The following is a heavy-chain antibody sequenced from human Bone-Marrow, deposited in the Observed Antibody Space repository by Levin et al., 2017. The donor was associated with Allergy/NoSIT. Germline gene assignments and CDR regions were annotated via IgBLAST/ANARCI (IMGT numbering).Heavy chain of an antibody. CDR3: AKGISSDTTGNFDL. CDR2: ISWNSGSI. CDR1: GFTFDDYA. Sequence: SLKISCAASGFTFDDYAMHWVRQAPGKGLEWVSGISWNSGSIGYADSVKGRFTISRDNAKNSLYLQMNSLRAEDTALYYCAKGISSDTTGNFDLWGRGTLVTVSS. D-gene: IGHD4-17*01. J-gene: IGHJ2*01. V-gene: IGHV3-9*01.